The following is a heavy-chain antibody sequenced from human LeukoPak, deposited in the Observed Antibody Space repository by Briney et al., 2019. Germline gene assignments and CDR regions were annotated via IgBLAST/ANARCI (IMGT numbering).Heavy chain of an antibody. J-gene: IGHJ4*02. CDR3: ARGLLGGYYDY. CDR1: GFTFKTYA. D-gene: IGHD3-22*01. V-gene: IGHV3-64*01. CDR2: TSSNGDNT. Sequence: GGSLRLSCAAYGFTFKTYAMHWGRQAPGKGLEYVSATSSNGDNTYYANSVKGRFSISRDNSKNTLYLQMSSLRAEDMAVYYCARGLLGGYYDYWGQGTLVTVSS.